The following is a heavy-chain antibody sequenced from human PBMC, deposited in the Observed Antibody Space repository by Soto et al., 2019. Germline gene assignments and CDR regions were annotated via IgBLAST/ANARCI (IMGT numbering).Heavy chain of an antibody. D-gene: IGHD3-10*01. J-gene: IGHJ6*02. CDR2: IIPIFGTA. Sequence: SVKVSCKASGGTFSSYAISWVRQAPGQGLEWMGGIIPIFGTANYAQKFQGRVTITADESTSTAYMELSSLRSEDTAVYYCAKTMVRGPYYYGMDVWGQGTTVTVYS. CDR3: AKTMVRGPYYYGMDV. CDR1: GGTFSSYA. V-gene: IGHV1-69*13.